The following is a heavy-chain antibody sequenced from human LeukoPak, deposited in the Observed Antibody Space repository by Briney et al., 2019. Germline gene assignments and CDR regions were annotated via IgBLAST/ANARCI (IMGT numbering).Heavy chain of an antibody. V-gene: IGHV3-30*04. D-gene: IGHD6-19*01. CDR1: GFTSRNYA. Sequence: GGSLRLSCAASGFTSRNYAMHSVRQAPGKGLEWEAVISYDGSNKYYADSVKGRFTISRDNSKNTLYLQMNSLRAEDTAVYYCARGIAVAGRGGWFDPWGQGTLVTVSS. J-gene: IGHJ5*02. CDR3: ARGIAVAGRGGWFDP. CDR2: ISYDGSNK.